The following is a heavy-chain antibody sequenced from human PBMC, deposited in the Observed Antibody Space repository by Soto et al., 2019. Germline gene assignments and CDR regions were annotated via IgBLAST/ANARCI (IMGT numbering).Heavy chain of an antibody. CDR1: GFTFSTYS. D-gene: IGHD6-19*01. CDR2: IGSVTTSI. J-gene: IGHJ5*02. Sequence: EVLLVESGGGLVQPGGSLRLSCAASGFTFSTYSMNWVRQAPGKGLEWVSYIGSVTTSIYYAASVKGRFTISRDNAQNSLYLQMNSLRDEDTAIYYCARDRGPTSGWYEGYNWFDPWGQGTLVTVSS. CDR3: ARDRGPTSGWYEGYNWFDP. V-gene: IGHV3-48*02.